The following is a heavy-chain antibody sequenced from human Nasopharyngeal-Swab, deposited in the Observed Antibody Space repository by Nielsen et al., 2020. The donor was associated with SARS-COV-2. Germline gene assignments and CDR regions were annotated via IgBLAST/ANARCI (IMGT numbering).Heavy chain of an antibody. CDR3: ARETARPEFRRYFDY. CDR2: INHSGST. J-gene: IGHJ4*02. D-gene: IGHD6-6*01. V-gene: IGHV4-34*01. CDR1: GGSFSGYY. Sequence: SQTLSLTCAVYGGSFSGYYWSWIRQPPGKGLEWIGEINHSGSTNYNPSLKSRVTISVDTSKNQFSLKLSSVTAADTAVYYCARETARPEFRRYFDYWGQGTLVTVSS.